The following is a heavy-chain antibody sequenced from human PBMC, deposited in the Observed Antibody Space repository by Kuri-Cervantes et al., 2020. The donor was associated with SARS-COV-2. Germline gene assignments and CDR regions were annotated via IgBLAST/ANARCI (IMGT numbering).Heavy chain of an antibody. V-gene: IGHV3-33*08. CDR3: ARDLGASIVATTEFDY. J-gene: IGHJ4*02. CDR1: GFTFDDYG. Sequence: GESLKISCAASGFTFDDYGMHWVRQAPGKGLEWVAVIWYDGSNKYYADSVKGRFTISRDNSKNTLYLQMNSLRAEDTAVYYCARDLGASIVATTEFDYWGQGTLVTVSS. D-gene: IGHD5-12*01. CDR2: IWYDGSNK.